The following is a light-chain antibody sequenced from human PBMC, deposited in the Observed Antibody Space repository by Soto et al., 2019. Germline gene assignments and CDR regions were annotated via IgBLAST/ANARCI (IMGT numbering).Light chain of an antibody. J-gene: IGLJ1*01. CDR1: SSNIGSNT. Sequence: QSVLTQPPSASGTPGQRVTLSCSGSSSNIGSNTVNWYQQLPGTAPQLLIYSNTQRPSGVPDRFSGSKSGTSASLAISGLQSEDEADYYCAAWDDSLNGYVFGTGTKLTVL. CDR2: SNT. CDR3: AAWDDSLNGYV. V-gene: IGLV1-44*01.